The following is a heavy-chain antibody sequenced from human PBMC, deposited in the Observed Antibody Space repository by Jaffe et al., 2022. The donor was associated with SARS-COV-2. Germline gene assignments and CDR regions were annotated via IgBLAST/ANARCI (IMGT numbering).Heavy chain of an antibody. CDR1: GFTFSDYY. D-gene: IGHD6-19*01. Sequence: QVQLVESGGGLVKPGGSLRLSCAASGFTFSDYYMSWIRQAPGKGLEWVSYISSSGSTIYYADSVKGRFTISRDNAKNSLYLQMNSLRAEDTAVYYCATDDGGVAGTKDPHKDFSFDYWGQGTLVTVSS. CDR2: ISSSGSTI. J-gene: IGHJ4*02. V-gene: IGHV3-11*01. CDR3: ATDDGGVAGTKDPHKDFSFDY.